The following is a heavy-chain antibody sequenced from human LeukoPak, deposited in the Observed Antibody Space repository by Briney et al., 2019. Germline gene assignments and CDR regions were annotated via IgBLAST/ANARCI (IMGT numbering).Heavy chain of an antibody. J-gene: IGHJ4*02. D-gene: IGHD3-22*01. V-gene: IGHV3-48*01. CDR1: GFTFSSYS. CDR3: AKDRGYYDSSAPDY. Sequence: GGSLRLSCAASGFTFSSYSMNWVRQAPGKGLEWVSYISSSSSTIYYADSVKGRFTISRDNSKNTLYLQMNSLRAEDTAVYYCAKDRGYYDSSAPDYWGQGTLVTVSS. CDR2: ISSSSSTI.